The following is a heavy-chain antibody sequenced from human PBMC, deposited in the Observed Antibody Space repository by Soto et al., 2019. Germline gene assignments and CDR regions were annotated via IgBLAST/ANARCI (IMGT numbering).Heavy chain of an antibody. J-gene: IGHJ4*02. CDR3: ARGRVDSGSPLREYFDY. D-gene: IGHD1-26*01. CDR2: IIPILGIA. Sequence: QVQLVQSGAEVKKPGSSVKVSCKASGGTFSSYTMSWVRQAPGQGVEWMGRIIPILGIANYAQKFQGRVTITADKSTSTAYMELSSLRSEDTAVYYCARGRVDSGSPLREYFDYWGQGTLVTVSS. CDR1: GGTFSSYT. V-gene: IGHV1-69*02.